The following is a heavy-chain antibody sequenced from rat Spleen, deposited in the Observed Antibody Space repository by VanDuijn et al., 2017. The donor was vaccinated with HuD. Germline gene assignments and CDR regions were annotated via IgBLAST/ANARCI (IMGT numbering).Heavy chain of an antibody. CDR1: GITFSKYG. CDR3: TTTWNFDY. Sequence: EVELVESGGGLVQPGRSMKVSCAASGITFSKYGMAWVRQAPTKGLEWVASISTSGGSHYYRDSVKGRFTISRDNPKSTLSLQMDSLRSEDTGTYYCTTTWNFDYWGQGVMVTVSS. J-gene: IGHJ2*01. CDR2: ISTSGGSH. V-gene: IGHV5-27*01.